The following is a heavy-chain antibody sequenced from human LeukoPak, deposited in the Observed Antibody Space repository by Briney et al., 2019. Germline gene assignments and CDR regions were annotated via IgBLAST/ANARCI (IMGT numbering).Heavy chain of an antibody. CDR3: ARWGASSSSRRYFDY. CDR1: GFTFSSYA. Sequence: KPGGSLRLSCAASGFTFSSYAMSWVRQAPGKGLEWVSAISGSGGSTYYADSVKGRFTISRDNAKNSLYLQMNSLRAEDTAVYYCARWGASSSSRRYFDYWGQGTLVTVSS. D-gene: IGHD6-6*01. J-gene: IGHJ4*02. V-gene: IGHV3-23*01. CDR2: ISGSGGST.